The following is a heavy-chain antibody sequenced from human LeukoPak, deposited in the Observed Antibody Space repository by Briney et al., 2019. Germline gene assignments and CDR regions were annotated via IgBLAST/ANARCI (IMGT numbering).Heavy chain of an antibody. CDR3: ARGLGYCTSTTCLLPFDY. Sequence: GGSLRLSCAASGFTVSTYYMTWVRQAPGKGLECVSVIYSGGSTYYADSVKGRFTVSRDNSKNTLYLQMNSLRAEDTAMYYCARGLGYCTSTTCLLPFDYWGQGTLVTVS. J-gene: IGHJ4*02. D-gene: IGHD2-2*01. CDR2: IYSGGST. CDR1: GFTVSTYY. V-gene: IGHV3-53*01.